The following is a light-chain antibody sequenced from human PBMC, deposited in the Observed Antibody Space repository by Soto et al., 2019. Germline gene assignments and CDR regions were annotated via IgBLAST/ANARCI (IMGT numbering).Light chain of an antibody. J-gene: IGLJ1*01. V-gene: IGLV1-44*01. Sequence: QSVLTQPPSASGTPGQRVTISSSGSSSNIGSNTVTWYQQLPGSAPKLLIYSNNQRPSGVPDRFSGSKSGTSASLAISGLXSDDEADYYCAAWDDSLNGYVFGSGTKVTVL. CDR3: AAWDDSLNGYV. CDR2: SNN. CDR1: SSNIGSNT.